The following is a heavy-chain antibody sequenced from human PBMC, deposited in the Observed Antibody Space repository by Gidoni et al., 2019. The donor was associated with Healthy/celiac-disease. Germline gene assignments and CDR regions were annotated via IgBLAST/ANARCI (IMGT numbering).Heavy chain of an antibody. CDR3: AKFMDVGDYVFYYYGMDV. CDR1: GFTFSSYA. J-gene: IGHJ6*02. V-gene: IGHV3-23*04. D-gene: IGHD4-17*01. CDR2: ISGSGGST. Sequence: EVQLVESGGGLVQPGGSLRLSCAASGFTFSSYARSWVRQAPGKGLEWVSAISGSGGSTYYADSVKGRFTISRDNSKNTLYLQMNSLRAEDTAVYYCAKFMDVGDYVFYYYGMDVWGQGTTVTVSS.